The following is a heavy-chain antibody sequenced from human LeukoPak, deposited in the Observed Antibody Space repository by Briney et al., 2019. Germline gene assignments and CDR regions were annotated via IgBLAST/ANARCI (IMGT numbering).Heavy chain of an antibody. CDR1: GFTFSSYS. V-gene: IGHV3-48*01. Sequence: GGSLRLSCAASGFTFSSYSMNWVRQAPGKGLEWVSYISSSSSTIYYADSVKGRFTISRDNAKNSLYLQMNSLRAEDTAVYYCASDITRRVAFDIWGQGTMVTVFS. CDR3: ASDITRRVAFDI. D-gene: IGHD3-10*01. J-gene: IGHJ3*02. CDR2: ISSSSSTI.